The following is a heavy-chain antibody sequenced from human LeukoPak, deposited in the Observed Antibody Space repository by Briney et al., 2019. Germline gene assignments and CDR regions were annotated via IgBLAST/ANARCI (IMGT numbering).Heavy chain of an antibody. CDR3: ASAGGDSRSPLPFYY. CDR1: GFAFGSYW. V-gene: IGHV3-7*03. Sequence: GGSLRLSCAASGFAFGSYWMSWVRQAPGKGLEWVANIKQDGSEKYYVDSVKGRFTISRDNAENSLSLQMNSLRAEDTAVYYCASAGGDSRSPLPFYYWGQGTLVTVSS. CDR2: IKQDGSEK. J-gene: IGHJ4*02. D-gene: IGHD6-6*01.